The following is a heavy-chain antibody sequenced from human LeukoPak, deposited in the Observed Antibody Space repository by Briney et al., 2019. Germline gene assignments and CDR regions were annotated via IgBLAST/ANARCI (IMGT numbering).Heavy chain of an antibody. J-gene: IGHJ4*02. V-gene: IGHV4-39*01. CDR2: VYSTGHT. CDR3: ARHHTSSKPIDY. CDR1: GDSLYY. Sequence: SETLSLTCTVSGDSLYYWGWIRQPPGKGLEWIGSVYSTGHTNYNLSLKSRVTMSIDTSKNQLSLRLTSVTAADTAMYYCARHHTSSKPIDYWGQGTLVTVSS. D-gene: IGHD3-16*01.